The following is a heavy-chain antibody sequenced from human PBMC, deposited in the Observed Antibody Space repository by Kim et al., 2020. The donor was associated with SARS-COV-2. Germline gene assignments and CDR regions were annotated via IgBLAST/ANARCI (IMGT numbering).Heavy chain of an antibody. D-gene: IGHD3-10*02. CDR2: ISCSRSTK. J-gene: IGHJ4*02. CDR1: GFTFSSYS. V-gene: IGHV3-48*02. CDR3: ARYGLGTMLIDQPCLDN. Sequence: GGSLRLSCAASGFTFSSYSMNWVRQAPGKGLEWVAVISCSRSTKYYADSVKGRFTISRDNSKNTLYLQMNSLRDEDTAVYYCARYGLGTMLIDQPCLDNWGQGTLVTVSS.